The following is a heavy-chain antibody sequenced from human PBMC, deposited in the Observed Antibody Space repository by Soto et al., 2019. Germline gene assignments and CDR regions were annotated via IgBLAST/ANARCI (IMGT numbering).Heavy chain of an antibody. CDR2: IYYSGST. Sequence: PSETLSLTCTVSGGSISSSSYYWGWIRQPPGKGLEWIGSIYYSGSTYYNPSLKSRVTISVDTSKNQFSLKLSSVTAADTAVYYCARHALHIVVVVAAALVQEYGMDVWGQGTTVTV. V-gene: IGHV4-39*01. CDR1: GGSISSSSYY. CDR3: ARHALHIVVVVAAALVQEYGMDV. J-gene: IGHJ6*02. D-gene: IGHD2-15*01.